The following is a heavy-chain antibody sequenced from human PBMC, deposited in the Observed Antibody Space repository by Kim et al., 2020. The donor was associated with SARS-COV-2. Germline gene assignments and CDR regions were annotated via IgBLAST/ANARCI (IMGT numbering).Heavy chain of an antibody. Sequence: GESLKISCKGSGYSFTTYWIGWVRQMPGKGLEWMGIIYPGDSNTKYSPSFRGQVTISADKSSNTAYLQWSSLKASDTAMYYCGRRYSTTCFDYWGQGTLVTVSS. CDR1: GYSFTTYW. CDR2: IYPGDSNT. D-gene: IGHD6-13*01. J-gene: IGHJ4*02. V-gene: IGHV5-51*01. CDR3: GRRYSTTCFDY.